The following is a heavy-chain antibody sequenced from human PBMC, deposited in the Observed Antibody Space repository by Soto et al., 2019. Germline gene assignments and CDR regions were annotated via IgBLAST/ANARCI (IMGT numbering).Heavy chain of an antibody. Sequence: QVLLVESGGGVVQPGRSLRLCCAASGSIFRGYGMHWVRQAPGKGLEWVAVIRFDGSNINYADFVMGRFTISRDNSKNTLYLEMNSLRVEDTAVYYCAREGVGATAFWGYLDYWGQGTLVTVSS. J-gene: IGHJ4*02. CDR2: IRFDGSNI. CDR1: GSIFRGYG. D-gene: IGHD2-15*01. V-gene: IGHV3-33*01. CDR3: AREGVGATAFWGYLDY.